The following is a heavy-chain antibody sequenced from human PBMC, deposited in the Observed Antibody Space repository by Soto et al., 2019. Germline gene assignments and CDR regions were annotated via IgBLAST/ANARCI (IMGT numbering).Heavy chain of an antibody. CDR1: GLTFSTYG. J-gene: IGHJ4*02. Sequence: QVQLVDSGGGVVQPGKSLRLSCAASGLTFSTYGMHWVRQAPGKGLEWVAGIGNDGSYKYYADSVKGRFTISRDNSKNKLYLQMNRLRVEDTAVYYCASGSAGEYHYASSGYRTWGQGTLVTVSS. CDR2: IGNDGSYK. D-gene: IGHD3-22*01. V-gene: IGHV3-33*01. CDR3: ASGSAGEYHYASSGYRT.